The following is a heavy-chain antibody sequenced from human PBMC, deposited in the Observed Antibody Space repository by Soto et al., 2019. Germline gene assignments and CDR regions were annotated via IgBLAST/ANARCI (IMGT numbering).Heavy chain of an antibody. J-gene: IGHJ4*02. Sequence: SETLSLTCTVSGGSVSSGCYYWSWIRQPPGKGLEWIGYIYYSGCTNYNPSLKSRVTISVDTSKNQFSLKLSSVTAADTAVYYCARAQYYYDSSGWVFDYWGQGTLVTVSS. D-gene: IGHD3-22*01. CDR1: GGSVSSGCYY. CDR3: ARAQYYYDSSGWVFDY. V-gene: IGHV4-61*01. CDR2: IYYSGCT.